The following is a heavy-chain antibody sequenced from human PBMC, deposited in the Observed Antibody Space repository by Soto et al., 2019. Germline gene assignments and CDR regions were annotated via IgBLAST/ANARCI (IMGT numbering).Heavy chain of an antibody. J-gene: IGHJ6*03. V-gene: IGHV3-30*18. Sequence: GGSLRLSCAASGFTFSSYGMHWVRQAPGKGLEWVAVISYDGSNKYYADSVKGRFTISRDNSKNTLYLQMNSLRAEDTAVYYCAKGPYCSSTSCYDYYYYMDVWGKGTTVTVSS. CDR1: GFTFSSYG. CDR2: ISYDGSNK. D-gene: IGHD2-2*01. CDR3: AKGPYCSSTSCYDYYYYMDV.